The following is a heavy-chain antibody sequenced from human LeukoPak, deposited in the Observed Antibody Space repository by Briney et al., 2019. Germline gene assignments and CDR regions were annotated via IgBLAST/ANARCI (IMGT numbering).Heavy chain of an antibody. CDR1: GLTFGSYA. CDR2: ISGSGGST. Sequence: TGGSLRLSCAASGLTFGSYAMSWVRQAPGKGLEWVSSISGSGGSTYYADSVKGRFTISRDNSKNTLYLQMNSLRTDDTAEYYCASSAAGNVYWGQGTLVTVSS. D-gene: IGHD6-13*01. CDR3: ASSAAGNVY. V-gene: IGHV3-23*01. J-gene: IGHJ4*02.